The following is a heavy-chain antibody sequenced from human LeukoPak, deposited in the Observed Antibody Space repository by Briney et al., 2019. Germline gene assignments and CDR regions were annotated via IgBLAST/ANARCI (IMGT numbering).Heavy chain of an antibody. CDR3: ASGGAFDL. CDR2: ISGNGSTH. CDR1: GFTFSSYE. D-gene: IGHD3-10*01. V-gene: IGHV3-48*03. J-gene: IGHJ3*01. Sequence: AGGSLRLSCTASGFTFSSYEMNWVRQAPRKGLEWVSYISGNGSTHYYADSVKGRFTVSRDNAKNSLFLQMNSLRAEDTAIYYCASGGAFDLWGQGTMVTVSS.